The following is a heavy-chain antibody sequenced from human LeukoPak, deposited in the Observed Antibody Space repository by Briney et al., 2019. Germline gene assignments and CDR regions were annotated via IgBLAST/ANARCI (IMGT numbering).Heavy chain of an antibody. V-gene: IGHV1-2*02. J-gene: IGHJ6*03. Sequence: ASVKVSCKASGYTFTGYYMHWVRQAPGQGLEWMGWINPNSGGTNYAQKFQGRVTMTRDTSICTAYMELSRLRSDDTAVYYCARASNYDFWRSEYYMDFWGKGTTVTVSS. CDR2: INPNSGGT. CDR3: ARASNYDFWRSEYYMDF. D-gene: IGHD3-3*01. CDR1: GYTFTGYY.